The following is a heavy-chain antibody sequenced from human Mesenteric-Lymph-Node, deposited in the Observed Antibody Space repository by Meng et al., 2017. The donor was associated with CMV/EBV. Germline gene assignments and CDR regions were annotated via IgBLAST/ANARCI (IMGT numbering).Heavy chain of an antibody. CDR3: ARVSDYFDL. CDR2: ISSDGST. Sequence: GESLKISCTGSELSVTNNYMTWVRQAPGKGLEWVSLISSDGSTFYADSVRGRFTISRDSSKNTLYLQMNSLRIEDTAVYFCARVSDYFDLWGQGTLVTVSS. D-gene: IGHD6-19*01. CDR1: ELSVTNNY. V-gene: IGHV3-66*02. J-gene: IGHJ4*02.